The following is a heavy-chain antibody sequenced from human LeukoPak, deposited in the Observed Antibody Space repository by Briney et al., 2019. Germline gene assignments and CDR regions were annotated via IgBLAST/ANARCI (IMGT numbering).Heavy chain of an antibody. CDR3: ARDRFLSRASSTSPLDY. V-gene: IGHV1-2*02. Sequence: ASVKVSCKASGYTFTGYYMHWVRQAPGQGLEWMGWINPNSGGTYSAQKFQGRVTMTRATSISTAYMELSRLRSDDTAVYYCARDRFLSRASSTSPLDYWGQGTLVTVSS. CDR1: GYTFTGYY. D-gene: IGHD2-2*01. CDR2: INPNSGGT. J-gene: IGHJ4*02.